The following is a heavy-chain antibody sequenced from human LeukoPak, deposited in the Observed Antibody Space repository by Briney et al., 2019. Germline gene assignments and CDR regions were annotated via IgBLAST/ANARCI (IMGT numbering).Heavy chain of an antibody. Sequence: SETLSLTCTVSGGSISSYYWSWIRQPPGKGLERIGYIYYSGSTNYNPSLKSRVTISVDTSKNQFSLKLSSVAAADTAVYYCARGRRGWGSHYYYGMDVWGQGTTVTVSS. J-gene: IGHJ6*02. CDR1: GGSISSYY. CDR2: IYYSGST. D-gene: IGHD7-27*01. V-gene: IGHV4-59*01. CDR3: ARGRRGWGSHYYYGMDV.